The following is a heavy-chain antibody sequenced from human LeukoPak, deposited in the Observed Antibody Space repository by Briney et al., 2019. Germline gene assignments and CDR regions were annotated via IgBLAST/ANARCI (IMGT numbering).Heavy chain of an antibody. J-gene: IGHJ6*02. Sequence: GGSLRLSCAASGFTFSSYAMSWVRQAPGKGLEWVSAISGSGGSTYYADSVKGRFTISRDNSKNTLYLQMNSLRAEDTAVYYCARGVGYYGSGSYYSGYYYGMDVWGQGTTVTVSS. CDR2: ISGSGGST. D-gene: IGHD3-10*01. CDR1: GFTFSSYA. V-gene: IGHV3-23*01. CDR3: ARGVGYYGSGSYYSGYYYGMDV.